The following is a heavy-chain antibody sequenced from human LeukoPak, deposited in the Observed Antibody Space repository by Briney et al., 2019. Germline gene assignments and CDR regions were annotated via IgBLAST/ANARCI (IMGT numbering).Heavy chain of an antibody. CDR1: GGSISSGDYY. J-gene: IGHJ4*02. CDR2: IYYSGST. CDR3: ARDLGCSSTSCPLGY. Sequence: PSETLSLTCTVSGGSISSGDYYWSWIRQPPGKGLEWIGYIYYSGSTYYNPSLKSRVTISVDTSKNQFSLKLSSVTAADTAVYYCARDLGCSSTSCPLGYWGQGTLVTVSS. D-gene: IGHD2-2*01. V-gene: IGHV4-30-4*08.